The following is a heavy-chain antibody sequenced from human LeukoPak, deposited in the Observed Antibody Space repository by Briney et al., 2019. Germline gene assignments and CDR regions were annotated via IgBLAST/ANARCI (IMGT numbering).Heavy chain of an antibody. CDR1: GGSIKSYY. Sequence: SETLSLTCTVSGGSIKSYYWSWIRQPAGEGLEWLGHIYASGTTNYNPSLNSRVTMSVDTSKNQFSLRLASVTAADTAVYYCARVADRFGYNYGIDEYFDYWGQGTLVTVSS. CDR3: ARVADRFGYNYGIDEYFDY. CDR2: IYASGTT. D-gene: IGHD5-18*01. V-gene: IGHV4-4*07. J-gene: IGHJ4*02.